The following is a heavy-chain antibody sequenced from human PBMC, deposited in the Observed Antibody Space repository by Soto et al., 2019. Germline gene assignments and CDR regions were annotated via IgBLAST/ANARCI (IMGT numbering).Heavy chain of an antibody. D-gene: IGHD1-1*01. V-gene: IGHV3-23*01. J-gene: IGHJ6*02. CDR1: GFTFRRYA. CDR2: LSGSGGAT. Sequence: GGSLRLSCAASGFTFRRYAMSWVRQAPGKGLEWVSTLSGSGGATYYAASVKGRFTISRDNSKSTVYLQMNSLGADDTAVYYCAKQQGPGTPYYYVMYCWGQGTAVTVSS. CDR3: AKQQGPGTPYYYVMYC.